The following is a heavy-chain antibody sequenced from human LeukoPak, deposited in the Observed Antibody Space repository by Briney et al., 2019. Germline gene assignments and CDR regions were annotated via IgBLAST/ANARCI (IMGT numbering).Heavy chain of an antibody. Sequence: GESLKISCKGSGYSFTSYWIGRVRQLPGKGLEWMGIIYPGDSDTRYSPSFQGQVTISADKSISTAYLQWSSLKASDTAMYYCTRGPRYSSGWGDYWGQGTLVTVSS. CDR1: GYSFTSYW. D-gene: IGHD6-19*01. CDR2: IYPGDSDT. CDR3: TRGPRYSSGWGDY. V-gene: IGHV5-51*01. J-gene: IGHJ4*02.